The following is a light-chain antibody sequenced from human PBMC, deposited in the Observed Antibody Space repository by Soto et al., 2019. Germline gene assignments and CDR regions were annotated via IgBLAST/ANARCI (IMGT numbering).Light chain of an antibody. J-gene: IGKJ2*01. CDR1: QSVSSNY. Sequence: EIVLTQSPGTLSLSPGERATLSCRASQSVSSNYLAWYQQKPGQAPRLLIYGASSGATGIPDRFSGSGSGTEFTLTISSLQSEDFAVYYCQHYNNWPFTFGQGTKLEI. CDR2: GAS. V-gene: IGKV3-20*01. CDR3: QHYNNWPFT.